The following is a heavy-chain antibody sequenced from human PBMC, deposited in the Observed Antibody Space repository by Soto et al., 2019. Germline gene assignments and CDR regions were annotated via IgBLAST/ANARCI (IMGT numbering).Heavy chain of an antibody. CDR3: ARVGYCSSTPCWPIGYFEY. J-gene: IGHJ4*02. CDR2: IFSSGST. Sequence: QVQLQESGPGLVKPSETLSLTCTVSGDSISSFYWTWIRQPPGKGLEWVGYIFSSGSTNDNPSLKSRVTISVDTAENQFSLKLTSVTAADTAVYYCARVGYCSSTPCWPIGYFEYWGQGTLVTVSS. D-gene: IGHD2-2*01. CDR1: GDSISSFY. V-gene: IGHV4-59*01.